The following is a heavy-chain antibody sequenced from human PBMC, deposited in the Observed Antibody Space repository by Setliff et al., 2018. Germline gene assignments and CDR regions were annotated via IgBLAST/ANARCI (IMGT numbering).Heavy chain of an antibody. J-gene: IGHJ4*02. Sequence: SETLSLTCTVSGGSISRSSYYWGWIRQPPGKGLEWIGSINYSGSTYYTPSRKSTVTISVDTSKNQFSLKLSSVTAADTAVYYWASIALTEPSYDDNVWGIYRFFHYLDYWGQGTLVTVSP. CDR3: ASIALTEPSYDDNVWGIYRFFHYLDY. D-gene: IGHD3-16*02. V-gene: IGHV4-39*07. CDR2: INYSGST. CDR1: GGSISRSSYY.